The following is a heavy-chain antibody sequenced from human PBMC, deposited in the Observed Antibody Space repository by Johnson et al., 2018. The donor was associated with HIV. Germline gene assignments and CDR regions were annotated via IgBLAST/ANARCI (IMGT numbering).Heavy chain of an antibody. J-gene: IGHJ3*02. V-gene: IGHV3-30*02. D-gene: IGHD3-10*01. Sequence: QVQLVESGGGVVQPGRSLRLSCTASGFTFSSYGMHWVRQAPGKGLEWVAFIRYDGSNKYYADSVKGRFTISRDNSKNTLYLQMNSLRAEDTAVYYCAKGGITMAPDAFDIWGQGTMVTVSS. CDR2: IRYDGSNK. CDR1: GFTFSSYG. CDR3: AKGGITMAPDAFDI.